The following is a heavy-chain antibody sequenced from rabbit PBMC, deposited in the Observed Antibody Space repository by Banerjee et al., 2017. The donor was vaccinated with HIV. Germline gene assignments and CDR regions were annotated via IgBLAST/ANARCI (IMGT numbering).Heavy chain of an antibody. CDR2: IYTSSSGNI. Sequence: QEQLVESGGGLVQPEGSLTLTCKASGFDFSSSYYMCWVRQAPGKGLELIASIYTSSSGNIHYASWAKGRFTISKTSSTTVTLQMTSLTAADTATYFCARGPVVFYFSLWGPGTLVTVS. J-gene: IGHJ4*01. CDR1: GFDFSSSYY. V-gene: IGHV1S45*01. CDR3: ARGPVVFYFSL. D-gene: IGHD4-2*01.